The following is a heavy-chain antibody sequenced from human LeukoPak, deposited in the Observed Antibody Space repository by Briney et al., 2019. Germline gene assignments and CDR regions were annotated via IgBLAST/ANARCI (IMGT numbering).Heavy chain of an antibody. D-gene: IGHD2-2*01. Sequence: SETLSLTCTVSGDSLNSGGFYWSWIRQPPGKGLQWIGNIYHGQITSFNPSFKGRVAISVDRSQNQFSLRMNSVTAADSAVYYCAREGLQYHFDFWGQGTLVTVSS. CDR1: GDSLNSGGFY. CDR2: IYHGQIT. CDR3: AREGLQYHFDF. J-gene: IGHJ4*02. V-gene: IGHV4-30-2*01.